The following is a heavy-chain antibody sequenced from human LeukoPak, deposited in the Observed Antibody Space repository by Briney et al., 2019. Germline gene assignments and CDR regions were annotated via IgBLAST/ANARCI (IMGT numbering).Heavy chain of an antibody. J-gene: IGHJ4*02. CDR1: GFNVSSKY. V-gene: IGHV3-53*01. Sequence: GGSLRLSCAASGFNVSSKYMSWVRQAPGKGLEWVAVINSGGTTYYAESVKGRFTISRDNSNNTLFLQMNSLRAEDTALYYCARASWRYDFDYWGQGSLVTVSS. CDR2: INSGGTT. CDR3: ARASWRYDFDY. D-gene: IGHD3-3*01.